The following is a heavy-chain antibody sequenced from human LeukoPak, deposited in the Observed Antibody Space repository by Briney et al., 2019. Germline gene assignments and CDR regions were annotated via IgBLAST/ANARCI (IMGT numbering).Heavy chain of an antibody. J-gene: IGHJ4*02. CDR1: GGSIRTYY. CDR2: IYYSGST. Sequence: SETLSLTCTVSGGSIRTYYWSWVRQPPGKGLEWIGYIYYSGSTNYNPSLRSRVTISVDMSKNQFSLKLSSVTAADTAVYYCARRSGIYLDYWGQGTLVTVSS. CDR3: ARRSGIYLDY. V-gene: IGHV4-59*01. D-gene: IGHD1-26*01.